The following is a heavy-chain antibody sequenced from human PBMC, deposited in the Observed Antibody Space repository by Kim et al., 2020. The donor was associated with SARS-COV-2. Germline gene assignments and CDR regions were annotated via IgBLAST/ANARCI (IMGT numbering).Heavy chain of an antibody. CDR1: GGSFSGYY. D-gene: IGHD2-2*01. Sequence: SETLSLTCAVYGGSFSGYYWSWIRQPPGKGLEWIGEINHSGSTNYNPSLKSRVTISVDTSKNQFSLKLSSVTAADTAVYYCARATIVVVLAAPRGDWFDP. V-gene: IGHV4-34*01. CDR3: ARATIVVVLAAPRGDWFDP. J-gene: IGHJ5*02. CDR2: INHSGST.